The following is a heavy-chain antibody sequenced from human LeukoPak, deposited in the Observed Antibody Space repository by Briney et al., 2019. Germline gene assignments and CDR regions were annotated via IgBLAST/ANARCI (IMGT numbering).Heavy chain of an antibody. CDR1: GFAFSKYW. CDR2: IKEDGSME. CDR3: VSQQLAPP. J-gene: IGHJ5*02. Sequence: GGSLRLSCAASGFAFSKYWMSWVRQAPGKGLEWVANIKEDGSMEDYADSVKGRFTVSRDNAKNSLYLQMNSLRVEDTAVYYCVSQQLAPPWGQGTLVTDSS. D-gene: IGHD5-24*01. V-gene: IGHV3-7*01.